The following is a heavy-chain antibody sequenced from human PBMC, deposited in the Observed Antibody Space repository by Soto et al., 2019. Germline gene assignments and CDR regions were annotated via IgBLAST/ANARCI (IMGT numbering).Heavy chain of an antibody. CDR3: ARRYGPGFDY. Sequence: SDTLSLTCTVPGGSISSYYWSWIRQPPGKGLEWIGYIYYSGSTNYNPSLKSRVTISVDTSKNQFSLKLSSVTAADTAVYYCARRYGPGFDYWGQGTLVTVS. CDR1: GGSISSYY. D-gene: IGHD4-17*01. CDR2: IYYSGST. J-gene: IGHJ4*02. V-gene: IGHV4-59*08.